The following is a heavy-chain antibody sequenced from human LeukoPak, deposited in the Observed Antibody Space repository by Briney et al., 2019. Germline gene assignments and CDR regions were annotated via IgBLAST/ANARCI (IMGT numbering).Heavy chain of an antibody. D-gene: IGHD2-2*01. Sequence: GGSLRLSCAASGFTFSRYSMNWVRQAPGKGLEWVSSISSSSSYIYYADSVKGRFTISRDNAKNSLYLQMNSLRAEDTAVYYCARRSRTLMSYFDYWGQGTLVTVSS. J-gene: IGHJ4*02. V-gene: IGHV3-21*01. CDR2: ISSSSSYI. CDR1: GFTFSRYS. CDR3: ARRSRTLMSYFDY.